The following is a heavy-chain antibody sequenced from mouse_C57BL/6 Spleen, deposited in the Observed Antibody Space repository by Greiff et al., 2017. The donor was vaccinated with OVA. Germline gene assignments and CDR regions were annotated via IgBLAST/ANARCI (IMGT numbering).Heavy chain of an antibody. CDR3: TLDDYDGFYAMDY. CDR1: GYTFTDYE. V-gene: IGHV1-15*01. D-gene: IGHD2-4*01. Sequence: QVQLKESGAELVRPGASVTLSCKASGYTFTDYEMHWVKQTPVHGLEWIGAIDPETGGTAYNQKFKGKAILTADKSSSTAYMELRSLTSEDSAVYYCTLDDYDGFYAMDYWGQGTSVTVSS. J-gene: IGHJ4*01. CDR2: IDPETGGT.